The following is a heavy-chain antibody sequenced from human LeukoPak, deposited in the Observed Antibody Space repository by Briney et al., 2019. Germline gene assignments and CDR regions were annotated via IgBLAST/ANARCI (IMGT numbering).Heavy chain of an antibody. J-gene: IGHJ4*02. V-gene: IGHV1-8*03. Sequence: GASVKVSCKASGYTFTSYDINWVRQATGQGLEWMGWMNPNSGNTGYAQKFQGRVTITRNTSISTAYMELSRLRSDDTAVYYCARAGERVVVVAATTDFDYWGQGTLVTVSS. D-gene: IGHD2-15*01. CDR1: GYTFTSYD. CDR3: ARAGERVVVVAATTDFDY. CDR2: MNPNSGNT.